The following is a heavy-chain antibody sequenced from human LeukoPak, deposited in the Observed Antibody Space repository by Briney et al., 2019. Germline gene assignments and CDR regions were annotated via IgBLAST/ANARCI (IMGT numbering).Heavy chain of an antibody. V-gene: IGHV2-5*02. CDR2: IYWDEDK. CDR1: GFSLSTRGVG. Sequence: SXPTLVNPTQTLTLTCTLSGFSLSTRGVGVGWIRQPPGKTLEWLTLIYWDEDKRYSTSLKRRINITRERTKRQGVLTMTNMDPVDTATYYCAHKSPSYTYGYDYWGPGTLVTVTS. CDR3: AHKSPSYTYGYDY. D-gene: IGHD5-18*01. J-gene: IGHJ4*02.